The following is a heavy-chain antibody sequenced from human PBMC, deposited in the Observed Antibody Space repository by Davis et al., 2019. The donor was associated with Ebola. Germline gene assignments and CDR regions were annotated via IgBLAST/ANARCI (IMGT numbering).Heavy chain of an antibody. Sequence: MPSETLSLTCTVSGGSISSSSYYWGWIRQPPGKGLGWIGSIYYSGSTNYNPSLKSRVTISVDTSKNQFSLKLSSVTAADTAVYYCARGHSYGYWGQGALVTVSS. CDR3: ARGHSYGY. D-gene: IGHD5-18*01. V-gene: IGHV4-39*07. CDR1: GGSISSSSYY. CDR2: IYYSGST. J-gene: IGHJ4*02.